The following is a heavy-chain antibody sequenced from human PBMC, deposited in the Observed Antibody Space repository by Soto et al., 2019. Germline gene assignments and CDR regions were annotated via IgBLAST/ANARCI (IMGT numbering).Heavy chain of an antibody. CDR3: ARGFISGYLGPTFDY. D-gene: IGHD5-12*01. CDR2: IYSGGST. Sequence: SGGSLRLSCAASGFTVSSNYISWVRQAPGKGVERVSVIYSGGSTYYADSVKGRFTISRDNSKNTLYLQMNSLRAEDTAVYYCARGFISGYLGPTFDYWGQGTLVTVSS. CDR1: GFTVSSNY. J-gene: IGHJ4*02. V-gene: IGHV3-53*01.